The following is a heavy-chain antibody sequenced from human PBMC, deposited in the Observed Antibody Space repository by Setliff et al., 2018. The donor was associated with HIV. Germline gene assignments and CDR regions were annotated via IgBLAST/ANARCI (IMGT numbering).Heavy chain of an antibody. V-gene: IGHV1-69*10. CDR2: IIPILGIA. D-gene: IGHD2-15*01. CDR3: ARLPQRSCCEFDY. J-gene: IGHJ4*02. Sequence: SVKVSCKASGGTFSNYGMSWVRQAPGQGLEWMGGIIPILGIANYAQKFQGRVTITADESTSTAYMELSSLRSEDTAVYYCARLPQRSCCEFDYWGQGTLVTVSS. CDR1: GGTFSNYG.